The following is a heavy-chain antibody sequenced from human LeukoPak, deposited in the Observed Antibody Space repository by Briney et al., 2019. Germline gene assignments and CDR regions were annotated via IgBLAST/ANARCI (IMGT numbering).Heavy chain of an antibody. CDR2: IYYSGST. CDR3: ARGGYSGYEVFDY. V-gene: IGHV4-30-4*01. D-gene: IGHD5-12*01. CDR1: GGSISSGDYY. J-gene: IGHJ4*02. Sequence: SETLSLTCTVSGGSISSGDYYWSWLRQPPGKGLEWIGYIYYSGSTYYNPSLKSRVTISVDTSKNQFSLKLSSVTAADTAVYYCARGGYSGYEVFDYWGQGTLVTVSS.